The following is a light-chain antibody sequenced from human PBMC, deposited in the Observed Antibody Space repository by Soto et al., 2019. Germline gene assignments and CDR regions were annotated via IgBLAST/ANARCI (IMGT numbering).Light chain of an antibody. CDR2: GAS. CDR3: QQYNNWGT. J-gene: IGKJ1*01. V-gene: IGKV3-15*01. Sequence: IVMTQSPATLSVSPGERATLSCRASQSVSSNLAWYQQKPGQAPRLLIYGASTRATGIPARFSGSGSGTAFTLTISSLQSEDFAVYYCQQYNNWGTFGQGTKVEIK. CDR1: QSVSSN.